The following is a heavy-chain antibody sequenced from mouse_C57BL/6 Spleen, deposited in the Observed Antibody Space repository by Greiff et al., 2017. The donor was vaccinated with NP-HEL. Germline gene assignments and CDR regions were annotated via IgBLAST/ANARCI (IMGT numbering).Heavy chain of an antibody. CDR3: ARSIYYDYCYAMDY. Sequence: QVQLKESGPELVKPGASVKISCKASGYAFSSSWMNWVKQRPGKGLEWIGRIYPGDGDTNYNGKFKGKATLTADKSSSTAYMQLSSLTSEDSAVYFCARSIYYDYCYAMDYWGQGTSVTVSS. CDR1: GYAFSSSW. CDR2: IYPGDGDT. D-gene: IGHD2-4*01. V-gene: IGHV1-82*01. J-gene: IGHJ4*01.